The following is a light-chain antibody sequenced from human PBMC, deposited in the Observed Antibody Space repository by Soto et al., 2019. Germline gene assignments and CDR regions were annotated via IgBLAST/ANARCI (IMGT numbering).Light chain of an antibody. Sequence: QSALTQPASVSGSPGQSITISCTGTSSDVGGYKYVSWYQQHPGKAPKLMIYEVSYRPSGVSNRFSGSKSGNTASLTISGLQAEDEADYCCSSYTRSSTWVFGGGTKLTVL. V-gene: IGLV2-14*01. CDR3: SSYTRSSTWV. CDR2: EVS. CDR1: SSDVGGYKY. J-gene: IGLJ3*02.